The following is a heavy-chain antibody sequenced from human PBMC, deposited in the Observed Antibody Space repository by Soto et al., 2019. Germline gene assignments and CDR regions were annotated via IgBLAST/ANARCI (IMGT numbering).Heavy chain of an antibody. CDR3: ARVPDKSGSKEGDFDY. Sequence: QVQLVESGGGVVQPGTSLRLSCTASGFNLVNYAMHWVRQAPGKGLEWVAVISYDGDNKYYADSVKGRFTVSRDNSKNTLYLQLKSLRVEDTARYYCARVPDKSGSKEGDFDYWGQGTLVAVSS. V-gene: IGHV3-30-3*01. J-gene: IGHJ4*02. CDR2: ISYDGDNK. CDR1: GFNLVNYA. D-gene: IGHD3-10*01.